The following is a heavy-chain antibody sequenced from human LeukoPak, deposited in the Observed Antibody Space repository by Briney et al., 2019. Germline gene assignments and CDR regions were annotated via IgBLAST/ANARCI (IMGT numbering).Heavy chain of an antibody. CDR3: ARDPRPDYYDSSGYYWGPLDY. CDR2: ISDDGNNK. J-gene: IGHJ4*02. D-gene: IGHD3-22*01. Sequence: GGSLRLSCAASGFTFSGYAMHWVRQAPGKELEWVAVISDDGNNKYYADSVKGRFTISRDNSKNTLYLRMNSLRAEDTAVYYCARDPRPDYYDSSGYYWGPLDYWGQGTLVTVSS. V-gene: IGHV3-30*04. CDR1: GFTFSGYA.